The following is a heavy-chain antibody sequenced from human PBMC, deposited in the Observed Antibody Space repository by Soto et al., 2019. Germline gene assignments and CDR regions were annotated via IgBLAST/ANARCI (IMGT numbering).Heavy chain of an antibody. CDR3: ARESAGSHKNNWFDP. CDR2: IYYSGST. D-gene: IGHD3-10*01. CDR1: GGSISTYY. J-gene: IGHJ5*02. V-gene: IGHV4-59*01. Sequence: SETLSLTCTISGGSISTYYWSWIRQPPGKGLEWIGYIYYSGSTYYNPSLKSRVTMSVDTSRNQLLLQLTSVTAADTAVYYCARESAGSHKNNWFDPWGQGTLVTVS.